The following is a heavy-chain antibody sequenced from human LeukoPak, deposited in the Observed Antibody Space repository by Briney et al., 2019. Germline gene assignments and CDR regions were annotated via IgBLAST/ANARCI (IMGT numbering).Heavy chain of an antibody. CDR2: INWNGDTT. CDR1: GFIFDDYG. Sequence: GGSLRLSCAASGFIFDDYGMTWVRHAPRKGLEWVSTINWNGDTTMYADSIKGRFTISRDNAKNSLYLQMNSLRTEDTALYFCAREVITFGGVIGDFDYWGQGTLVTVSS. V-gene: IGHV3-20*04. CDR3: AREVITFGGVIGDFDY. D-gene: IGHD3-16*02. J-gene: IGHJ4*02.